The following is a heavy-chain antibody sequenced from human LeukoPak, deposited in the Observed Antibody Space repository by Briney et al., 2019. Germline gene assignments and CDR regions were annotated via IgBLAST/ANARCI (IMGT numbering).Heavy chain of an antibody. CDR1: GGSFSGYY. Sequence: TPSETLSLTCAVYGGSFSGYYWSWIRQPPGKGLEWIGEINHSGSTNYNPCLKSRVTISVDTSKNQFSLKLSSVTAADTAVYYCARGAHVDTAMASPYYWGQGTMGTVSS. D-gene: IGHD5-18*01. V-gene: IGHV4-34*01. CDR3: ARGAHVDTAMASPYY. J-gene: IGHJ4*02. CDR2: INHSGST.